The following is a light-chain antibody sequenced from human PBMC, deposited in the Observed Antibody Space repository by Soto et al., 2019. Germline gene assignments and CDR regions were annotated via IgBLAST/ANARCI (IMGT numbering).Light chain of an antibody. CDR3: SSYSYTVTLL. V-gene: IGLV2-14*01. CDR1: SRDVGGYNY. CDR2: EVN. Sequence: QSALTQPASVSGSVGQSITISCTGTSRDVGGYNYVSWYQQHPGKAPKLIISEVNNRSSGVSNRFSGSKSGNTASLTISGLQAEDEADYYCSSYSYTVTLLFGGGIKLTVL. J-gene: IGLJ2*01.